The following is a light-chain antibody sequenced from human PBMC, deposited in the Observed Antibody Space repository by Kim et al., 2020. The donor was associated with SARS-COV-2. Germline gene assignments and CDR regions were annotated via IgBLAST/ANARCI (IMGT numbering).Light chain of an antibody. Sequence: PPINYMPSRGVLSSSNNKFSLAWYQQRPGQPPKLLIYWASTRESGVPDRFIGSGSATDFTLTIGSLQAEDVAVYYCQQYYSSPWTFGQGTKVDI. V-gene: IGKV4-1*01. CDR2: WAS. CDR1: RGVLSSSNNKFS. CDR3: QQYYSSPWT. J-gene: IGKJ1*01.